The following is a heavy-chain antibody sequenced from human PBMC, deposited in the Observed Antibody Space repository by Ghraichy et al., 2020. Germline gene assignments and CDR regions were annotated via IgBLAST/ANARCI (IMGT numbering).Heavy chain of an antibody. V-gene: IGHV4-59*01. CDR2: LFYSGSS. Sequence: SETLSLTCTVSGGSISSYYWSWIRQPPGEGLEWIGYLFYSGSSNYNPSLKSRVTISVDKSKNQFSLKLSSVTAADTAVYYCARGGTYSEFDYWGQGTLVTVSS. J-gene: IGHJ4*02. CDR3: ARGGTYSEFDY. CDR1: GGSISSYY. D-gene: IGHD1-26*01.